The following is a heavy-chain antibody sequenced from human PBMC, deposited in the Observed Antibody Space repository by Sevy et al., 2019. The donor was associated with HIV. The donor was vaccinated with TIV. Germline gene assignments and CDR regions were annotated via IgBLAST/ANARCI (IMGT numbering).Heavy chain of an antibody. CDR1: GGSISSGGYS. J-gene: IGHJ4*02. Sequence: SETLSLTCAVSGGSISSGGYSWSWIRQPPGKGLEWIGYIYHSGSTYYNPSLKSRVTISVDRSKNQFSLKLSSVTAADTAVYYCARVPATATGYFDYWGQGTLVTVSS. D-gene: IGHD5-18*01. CDR2: IYHSGST. CDR3: ARVPATATGYFDY. V-gene: IGHV4-30-2*01.